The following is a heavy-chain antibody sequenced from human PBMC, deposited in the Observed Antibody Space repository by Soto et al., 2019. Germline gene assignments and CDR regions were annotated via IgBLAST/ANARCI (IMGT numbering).Heavy chain of an antibody. CDR3: AKDLRILRYFDWLSLGY. Sequence: PGGSLRLSCAASGFTFSSYGMHWVRQAPGKGLEWVAVISYDGSNKYYADSVKGRFTISRDNSKNTLYLQMNSLRAEDTAVYYCAKDLRILRYFDWLSLGYWGQGTLVTVSS. CDR2: ISYDGSNK. D-gene: IGHD3-9*01. V-gene: IGHV3-30*18. J-gene: IGHJ4*02. CDR1: GFTFSSYG.